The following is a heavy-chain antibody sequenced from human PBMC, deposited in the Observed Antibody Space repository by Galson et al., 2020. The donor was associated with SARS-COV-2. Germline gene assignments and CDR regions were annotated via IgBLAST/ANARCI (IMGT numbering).Heavy chain of an antibody. CDR1: GFTFSSYA. J-gene: IGHJ4*02. Sequence: TGGSLRLSCAASGFTFSSYAMSWVRQAPGKGREWVSAISGRGDSTYYADSVQGRFTIARDNSKNTLYLQMNSLRAEDTAIYYCAKPGITMIIVVTSPIFEYWGQGTLVTVSS. V-gene: IGHV3-23*01. CDR2: ISGRGDST. D-gene: IGHD3-22*01. CDR3: AKPGITMIIVVTSPIFEY.